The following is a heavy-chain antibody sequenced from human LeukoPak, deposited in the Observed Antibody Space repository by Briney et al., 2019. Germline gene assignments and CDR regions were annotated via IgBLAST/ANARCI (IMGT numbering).Heavy chain of an antibody. Sequence: GGSLRLSCAASGFTFSYYSMNWVRQAPGKGLEWVSSISSSSSYIYYADSVKGRFTISRDNAKNSLYVQMNSLRAEDSAVYYCARGGGSYSGAFDVWGQGTMVTVSS. D-gene: IGHD1-26*01. CDR3: ARGGGSYSGAFDV. CDR1: GFTFSYYS. J-gene: IGHJ3*01. V-gene: IGHV3-21*01. CDR2: ISSSSSYI.